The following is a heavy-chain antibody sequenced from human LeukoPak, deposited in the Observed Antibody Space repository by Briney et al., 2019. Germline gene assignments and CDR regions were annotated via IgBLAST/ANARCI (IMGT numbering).Heavy chain of an antibody. CDR1: GFTFSSYA. CDR3: AKIPYSSGWVQNWFDP. Sequence: GGSLRLSCAASGFTFSSYALSWVRQAPGKGLEWVTAISGNGGKTYYADSVKGRFTISRDNSKNTLYLQMNSLRAEDTAVYYCAKIPYSSGWVQNWFDPWGQGTLVTVSS. V-gene: IGHV3-23*01. D-gene: IGHD6-19*01. J-gene: IGHJ5*02. CDR2: ISGNGGKT.